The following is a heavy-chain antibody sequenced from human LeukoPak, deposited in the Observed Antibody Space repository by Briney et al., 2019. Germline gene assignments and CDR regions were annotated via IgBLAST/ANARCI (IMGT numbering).Heavy chain of an antibody. CDR1: EFTFSDYY. Sequence: GGSLRLSCAASEFTFSDYYMSWIRQAPGKGLEWVSYISPSGSTKYYADSVKGRFTISRDNAKNSLYLQMNSLRAEDTAVYYCARDKSTAMANFDYWGQGTLVTVSS. V-gene: IGHV3-11*01. CDR3: ARDKSTAMANFDY. J-gene: IGHJ4*02. CDR2: ISPSGSTK. D-gene: IGHD5-18*01.